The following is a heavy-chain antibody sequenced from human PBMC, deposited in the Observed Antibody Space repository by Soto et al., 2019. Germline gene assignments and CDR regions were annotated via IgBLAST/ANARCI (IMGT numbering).Heavy chain of an antibody. V-gene: IGHV3-23*01. CDR2: ISGSGGTP. CDR3: AMGLAAAGPLDY. Sequence: GGSLRLSCAASGFTFSNSAMSWVGQAPGRGLEWVSTISGSGGTPYYADSVKGRFTISRDNSKNTLYLVLNSLRAEDTALYYCAMGLAAAGPLDYWGQGTLVTVSS. D-gene: IGHD6-13*01. CDR1: GFTFSNSA. J-gene: IGHJ4*02.